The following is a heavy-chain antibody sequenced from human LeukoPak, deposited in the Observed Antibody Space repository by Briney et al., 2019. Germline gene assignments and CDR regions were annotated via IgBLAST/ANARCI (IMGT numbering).Heavy chain of an antibody. V-gene: IGHV1-18*01. CDR1: GYTFTSYG. CDR2: SATYNGNT. D-gene: IGHD3-16*01. CDR3: ARDGRNYYDPGRDAFDI. Sequence: ASVKVSCKASGYTFTSYGISWVRQAPGQGLEWMGWSATYNGNTKYAQKLQGRVTMTTDTSTSTAYMELRSLRSDDTAVYYCARDGRNYYDPGRDAFDIWGQRTMVTVSS. J-gene: IGHJ3*02.